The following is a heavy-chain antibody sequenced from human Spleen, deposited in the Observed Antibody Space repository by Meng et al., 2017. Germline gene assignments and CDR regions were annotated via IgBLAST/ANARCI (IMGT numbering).Heavy chain of an antibody. CDR2: IGHSGTT. V-gene: IGHV4-39*01. CDR1: GGSISTSGYY. D-gene: IGHD6-19*01. J-gene: IGHJ5*02. CDR3: VRSSGWVRTGFDP. Sequence: QPQLQESGPGLVKPSEALSPPWSVSGGSISTSGYYWGWIRQPPGKGLEWIGSIGHSGTTYYTPSLRRRVTVSIDTSKNQFSLEVTSVTAADTAVYYCVRSSGWVRTGFDPWGQGTLVTVSS.